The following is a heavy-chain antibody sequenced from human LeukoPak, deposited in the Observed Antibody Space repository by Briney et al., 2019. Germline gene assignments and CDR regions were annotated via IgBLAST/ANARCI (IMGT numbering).Heavy chain of an antibody. CDR1: GGSISSSSYY. J-gene: IGHJ4*02. CDR2: IYYSGST. D-gene: IGHD3-10*01. Sequence: SETLSLTCTVSGGSISSSSYYWGWIRQPPGKGLEWIGSIYYSGSTYYNPSLKSRVTISVDTSKNQFSLKLSSVTAADTAVYYCAREVQSYYFDYWGQGTLVTVSS. CDR3: AREVQSYYFDY. V-gene: IGHV4-39*07.